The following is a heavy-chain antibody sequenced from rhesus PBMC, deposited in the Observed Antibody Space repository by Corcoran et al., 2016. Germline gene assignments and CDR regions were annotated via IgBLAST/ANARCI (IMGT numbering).Heavy chain of an antibody. J-gene: IGHJ5-2*01. CDR1: GDSVGNSYY. D-gene: IGHD1-32*01. Sequence: QVKLDQSGEGLIKPSETLSLTCVVSGDSVGNSYYWRWIRQSPGEGLEWIGYIGVYHASRRGRVSMSKDKSKNQFSLQLTSLTAADTAIYYGARGLMTGHSYLDVWGPGVLVTVSS. V-gene: IGHV4-73*01. CDR2: IG. CDR3: ARGLMTGHSYLDV.